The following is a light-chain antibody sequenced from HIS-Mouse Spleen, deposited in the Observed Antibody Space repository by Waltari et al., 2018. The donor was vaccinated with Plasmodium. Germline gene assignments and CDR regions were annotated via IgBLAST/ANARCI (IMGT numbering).Light chain of an antibody. Sequence: QSALPQPAPAPGSPGQLITLSSTGPSCAVGGYHFGSWYHQHPGKAPKLMIYEVSNRPSGVSNRFSGSKSGNTASLTISGLQAEDEADYYCSSYTSSSTLYVFGTGTKVTVL. V-gene: IGLV2-14*01. CDR3: SSYTSSSTLYV. CDR2: EVS. CDR1: SCAVGGYHF. J-gene: IGLJ1*01.